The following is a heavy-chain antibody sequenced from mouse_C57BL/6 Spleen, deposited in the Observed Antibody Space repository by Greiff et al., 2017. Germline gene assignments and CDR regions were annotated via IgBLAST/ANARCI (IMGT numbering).Heavy chain of an antibody. V-gene: IGHV2-2*01. J-gene: IGHJ3*01. CDR1: GFSLTSYG. D-gene: IGHD1-1*01. Sequence: VQLQQSGPGLVQPSQSLSITCTVSGFSLTSYGVHWVRQSPGKGLEWRGVIWSGGSTDYNAAFISRLSISKDNSKSQVFFKMNSLQADDTAIYYCSRGTTVEEAWFAYWGQGTLVTVSA. CDR3: SRGTTVEEAWFAY. CDR2: IWSGGST.